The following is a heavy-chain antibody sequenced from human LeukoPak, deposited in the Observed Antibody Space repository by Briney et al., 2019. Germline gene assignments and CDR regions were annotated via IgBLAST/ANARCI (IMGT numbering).Heavy chain of an antibody. D-gene: IGHD4-17*01. V-gene: IGHV4-59*08. CDR2: IYYSGTT. CDR3: ASLTTVTQGYFDS. CDR1: GGSISSYY. Sequence: SETLSLTCTVSGGSISSYYWSWIRQPPGKGLEWIGYIYYSGTTNYNPSLKSRLTISVDASKNQFSLKLSSVTATDTAVYYCASLTTVTQGYFDSWGQGTLVTVSS. J-gene: IGHJ4*02.